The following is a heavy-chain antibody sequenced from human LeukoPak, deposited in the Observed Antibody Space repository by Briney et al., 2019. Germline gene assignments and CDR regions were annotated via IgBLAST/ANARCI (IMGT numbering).Heavy chain of an antibody. CDR1: GYPIRSHYF. CDR2: IYSGGST. J-gene: IGHJ5*02. V-gene: IGHV4-38-2*01. D-gene: IGHD2-8*01. Sequence: SETLSLTCVVSGYPIRSHYFWGWIRQPAGKGLEWIGRIYSGGSTNYNPSLKSRVTLSVDTSKNRLSLKLSYVTAADTAVYYCASAGHCANGVCRNWFGPWGQGILATVSS. CDR3: ASAGHCANGVCRNWFGP.